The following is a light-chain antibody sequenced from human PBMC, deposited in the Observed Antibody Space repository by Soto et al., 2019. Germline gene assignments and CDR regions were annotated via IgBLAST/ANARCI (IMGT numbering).Light chain of an antibody. CDR1: SSDVGSYNR. CDR3: SSYTSSSNLV. Sequence: QSVLTQPPSVSGSPGQSVTISCTGTSSDVGSYNRVSWYQQPPGTGPNLMIYEVSNRPSGVPDRFSGSKSGNTASLTISGLPAEDEADYYCSSYTSSSNLVFGGGTKLTVL. V-gene: IGLV2-18*02. J-gene: IGLJ2*01. CDR2: EVS.